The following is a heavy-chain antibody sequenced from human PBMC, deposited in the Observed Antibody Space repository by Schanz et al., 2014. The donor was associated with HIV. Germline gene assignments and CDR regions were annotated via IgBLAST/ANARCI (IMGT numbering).Heavy chain of an antibody. CDR2: IKSDTGAQ. CDR3: AREDSSLPD. V-gene: IGHV3-7*01. J-gene: IGHJ4*02. CDR1: GFTFSNYF. Sequence: VQLVESGGGVVQPGRSLTVSCVASGFTFSNYFMTWVRQAPGKGLEWVAHIKSDTGAQDYVDSVKGRFTISRDNARNSVFLQMTSLRADDTAVYYCAREDSSLPDWGQGTLVTVSS.